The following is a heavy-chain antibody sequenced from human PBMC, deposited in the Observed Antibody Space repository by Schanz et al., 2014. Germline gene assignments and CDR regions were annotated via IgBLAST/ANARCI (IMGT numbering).Heavy chain of an antibody. CDR1: GFTVSSDH. CDR3: ARDGNYYGSRNYYKTPYYCDY. V-gene: IGHV3-66*01. J-gene: IGHJ4*02. CDR2: IYASGAT. D-gene: IGHD3-10*01. Sequence: EVPLVESGGGFVQPGGSLGLSCVVSGFTVSSDHMSWVRQAPGKGLEWVSTIYASGATYYADSVKRRFTISRDISKNTLHLQVTSLRAEDTAIYYCARDGNYYGSRNYYKTPYYCDYWGQGTLVTVSS.